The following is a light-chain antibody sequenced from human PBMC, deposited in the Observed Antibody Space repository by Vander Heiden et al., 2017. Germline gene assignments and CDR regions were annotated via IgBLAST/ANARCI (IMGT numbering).Light chain of an antibody. CDR2: AAS. V-gene: IGKV1-39*01. CDR3: QQSYTTLRWT. J-gene: IGKJ1*01. Sequence: DIQMTQSPSSPSASVGDRITITCRASQNINTYLNWYQQRPGKAPKLLIYAASSLESGVPSRFGGSGSGTDFTLTISSLQPEDFATYYCQQSYTTLRWTFGQGTTVDIK. CDR1: QNINTY.